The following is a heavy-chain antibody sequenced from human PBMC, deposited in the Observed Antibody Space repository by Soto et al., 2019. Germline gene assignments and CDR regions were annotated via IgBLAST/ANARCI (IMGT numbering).Heavy chain of an antibody. Sequence: ASVKVSCKISGHTLTEFSIHWVRQAPGKGLEWMGWINPNSGGTNYAQKFQGRVTMTRDTSISTAYMELSRLRSDDTAVYYCARVKRWLQSNYFDYWGQGTLVTVSS. CDR3: ARVKRWLQSNYFDY. V-gene: IGHV1-2*02. J-gene: IGHJ4*02. CDR2: INPNSGGT. D-gene: IGHD5-12*01. CDR1: GHTLTEFS.